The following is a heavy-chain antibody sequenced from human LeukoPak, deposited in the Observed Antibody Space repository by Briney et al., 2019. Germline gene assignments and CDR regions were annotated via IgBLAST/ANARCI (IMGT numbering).Heavy chain of an antibody. Sequence: PSETLSLICAVYGGSFSGYYWRWIRQPPGKGLEWIGEINHSGSTNYNPSLKSRVTISVDTSKNQFSLKLSPVTAADTAVYYCARGSITIFGVVTGPYYFDYWGQGTLVTVSS. V-gene: IGHV4-34*01. CDR3: ARGSITIFGVVTGPYYFDY. CDR2: INHSGST. J-gene: IGHJ4*02. CDR1: GGSFSGYY. D-gene: IGHD3-3*01.